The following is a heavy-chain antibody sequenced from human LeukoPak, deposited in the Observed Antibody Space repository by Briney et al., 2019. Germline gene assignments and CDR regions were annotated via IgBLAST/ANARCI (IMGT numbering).Heavy chain of an antibody. J-gene: IGHJ6*04. CDR3: ARAGYSGSDFSV. CDR1: GGSFSSYY. CDR2: IYYSGST. Sequence: SETLSLTCTLSGGSFSSYYWSWIRQPPGKGLEWIGYIYYSGSTNYNPSLKSRVTISVDTSKNQCSLKLSSVTATDTAVYYCARAGYSGSDFSVWGKGSTVTVSS. V-gene: IGHV4-59*01. D-gene: IGHD5-12*01.